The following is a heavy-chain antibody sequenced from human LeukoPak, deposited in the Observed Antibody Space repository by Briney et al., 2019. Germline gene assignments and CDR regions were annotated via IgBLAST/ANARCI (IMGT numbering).Heavy chain of an antibody. V-gene: IGHV3-30*18. CDR2: ISYDGSNK. CDR1: GFTFSSYG. Sequence: GGSLRLPCAASGFTFSSYGMHWVRQAPGKGLEWVAVISYDGSNKYYADSVKGRFTISRDNSKNTLYLQMNSLRAEDTAVYYCAKDRGVRGVIDYWGQGTLVTVSS. J-gene: IGHJ4*02. CDR3: AKDRGVRGVIDY. D-gene: IGHD3-10*01.